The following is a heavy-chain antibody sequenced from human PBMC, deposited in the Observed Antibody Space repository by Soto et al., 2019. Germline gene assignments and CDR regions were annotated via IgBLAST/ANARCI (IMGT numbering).Heavy chain of an antibody. CDR3: ARGPPKSRPGHY. CDR1: GFTFSSYW. V-gene: IGHV3-7*03. J-gene: IGHJ4*02. CDR2: IKQDGSEK. Sequence: GGSLRLSCATSGFTFSSYWMSWVRQAPGKGLEWVANIKQDGSEKNYVDSVEGRFTISRDNAKNSLYLQMNSLRVEDTAVYYCARGPPKSRPGHYWGQGTLVTSPQ.